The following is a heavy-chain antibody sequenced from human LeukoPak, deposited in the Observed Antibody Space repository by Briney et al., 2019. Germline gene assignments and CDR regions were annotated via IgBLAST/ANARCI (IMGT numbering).Heavy chain of an antibody. V-gene: IGHV4-59*01. CDR3: ARGRGCSSTSCSNWFDPWGLQAFDP. CDR1: GGSISSYY. Sequence: SETLSLTCTVSGGSISSYYWSWIRQPPGKGLEWIGYIYYSGSTNYNPSLKSRVTISVDTSKNQFSLKLSSVTAADTAVYYCARGRGCSSTSCSNWFDPWGLQAFDPWGEGTLVTVSS. CDR2: IYYSGST. D-gene: IGHD2-2*01. J-gene: IGHJ5*02.